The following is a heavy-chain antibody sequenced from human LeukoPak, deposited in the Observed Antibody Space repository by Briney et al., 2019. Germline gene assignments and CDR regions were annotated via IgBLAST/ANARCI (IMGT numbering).Heavy chain of an antibody. J-gene: IGHJ4*02. Sequence: PGRSLRLSCAASGFTFSSYGMHWVRQAPGKGLEWLAVISYDGSNKYYADSVKGRFTISRDNSKNTLYLQMNSLRAEDTAVYYCAKDTEYSSWSIRFGHFDYWGQGTLVTVSS. D-gene: IGHD6-6*01. CDR3: AKDTEYSSWSIRFGHFDY. CDR1: GFTFSSYG. V-gene: IGHV3-30*18. CDR2: ISYDGSNK.